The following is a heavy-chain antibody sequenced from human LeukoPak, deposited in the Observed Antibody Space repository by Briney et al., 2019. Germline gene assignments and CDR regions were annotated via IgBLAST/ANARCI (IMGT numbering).Heavy chain of an antibody. V-gene: IGHV3-30*04. J-gene: IGHJ4*02. D-gene: IGHD5-24*01. CDR3: ARTMATDLDFDY. Sequence: GGSLRLSCAASGFTFSSYAMHWVRQAPGKGLEWVAVISYDGSNKYYADSVKGRFTISRDNSKNTLYLQMNSLRAEDTAVYYCARTMATDLDFDYWGQGTLVSVSS. CDR2: ISYDGSNK. CDR1: GFTFSSYA.